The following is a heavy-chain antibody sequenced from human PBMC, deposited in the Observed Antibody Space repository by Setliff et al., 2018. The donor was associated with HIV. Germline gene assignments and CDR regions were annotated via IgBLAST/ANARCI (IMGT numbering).Heavy chain of an antibody. J-gene: IGHJ4*02. V-gene: IGHV4-59*11. CDR2: IYYSGST. CDR3: ARVPRQLLKGAAAYFDY. Sequence: LSLTCTVSGGSIRSRYWSWIREPPGKGLEWIGYIYYSGSTNYNPSLKSRVTISVDTSKNQFSLRLSSVTAADTAVYYCARVPRQLLKGAAAYFDYWGQGILVTVSS. D-gene: IGHD5-18*01. CDR1: GGSIRSRY.